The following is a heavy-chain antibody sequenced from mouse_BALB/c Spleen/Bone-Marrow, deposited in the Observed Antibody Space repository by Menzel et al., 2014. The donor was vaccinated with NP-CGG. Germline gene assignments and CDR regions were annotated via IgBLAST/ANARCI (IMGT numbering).Heavy chain of an antibody. Sequence: EVKVIESGGGLVQPGGSLILSCAASGFDFSRYWMSWARQAPGKGQEWIGEINPGSSTINYTPSLKDKFIISRDNAKKTLYLQINKVRSEDTALYYCARLGYYDHFAYWGQGTTLTVSS. CDR2: INPGSSTI. J-gene: IGHJ2*01. V-gene: IGHV4-2*02. D-gene: IGHD1-1*01. CDR3: ARLGYYDHFAY. CDR1: GFDFSRYW.